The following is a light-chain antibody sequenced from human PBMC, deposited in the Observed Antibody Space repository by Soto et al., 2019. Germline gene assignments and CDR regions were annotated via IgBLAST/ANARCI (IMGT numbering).Light chain of an antibody. CDR2: KAS. CDR1: QSIRTC. Sequence: QVTQSPSYLSASVGDSVTITCRASQSIRTCLALYQQKPGTPPKLLIYKASSLESGVPSRFSGNGSGTDFALTINNLQPEDCATYYCQQYNSYWTFGLGTKVDIK. V-gene: IGKV1-5*03. CDR3: QQYNSYWT. J-gene: IGKJ1*01.